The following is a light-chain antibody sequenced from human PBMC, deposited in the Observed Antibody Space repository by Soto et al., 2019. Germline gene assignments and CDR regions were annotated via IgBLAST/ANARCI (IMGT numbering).Light chain of an antibody. CDR2: ENN. V-gene: IGLV1-51*02. CDR1: SSNIGNNY. Sequence: QSVLTQPPSVSAAPGQKVTISCSGSSSNIGNNYVSWYQQLPGTAPKLLIYENNKRPSRIPDRFSGSKSGTSATLGITGLQTGDEADYYCGTWDSSLSLVVFGGGTKLTVL. CDR3: GTWDSSLSLVV. J-gene: IGLJ2*01.